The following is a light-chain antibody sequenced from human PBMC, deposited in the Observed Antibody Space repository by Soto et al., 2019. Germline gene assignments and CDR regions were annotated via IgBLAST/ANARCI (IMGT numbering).Light chain of an antibody. J-gene: IGLJ1*01. V-gene: IGLV2-23*01. CDR1: SRDVGSYNL. CDR2: EGS. CDR3: CSYASSGTYV. Sequence: QSVLTQPASVSGSPGPSITISCTGTSRDVGSYNLVSWYQQHPGKAPKLMIYEGSKRPSGISSRFSGSKSGNTASLTISGLQAEDEADFYCCSYASSGTYVFGTGTKLTVL.